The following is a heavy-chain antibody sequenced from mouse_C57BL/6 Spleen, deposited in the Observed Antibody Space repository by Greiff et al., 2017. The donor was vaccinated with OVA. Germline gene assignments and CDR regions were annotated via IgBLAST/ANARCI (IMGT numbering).Heavy chain of an antibody. CDR2: IRSKSSNYAT. Sequence: EVQGVESGGGLVQPKGSLKLSCAASGFTFNTYAMHWVRQAPGKGLEWVARIRSKSSNYATYYADSVKDRFTISRDDSQSMLYLQMNNLKTEDTAMYYCVRESYYGSRGTWYFDVWGTGTTVTVSS. D-gene: IGHD1-1*01. V-gene: IGHV10-3*01. CDR3: VRESYYGSRGTWYFDV. CDR1: GFTFNTYA. J-gene: IGHJ1*03.